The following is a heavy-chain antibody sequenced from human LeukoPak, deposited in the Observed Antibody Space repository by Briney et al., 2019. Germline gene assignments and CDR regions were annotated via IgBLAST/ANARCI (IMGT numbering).Heavy chain of an antibody. V-gene: IGHV1-2*02. Sequence: ASVTVSCKASGYTFTGYYMHWVRQAPGQGLEWMGWFNPDSGGTNYAQKFQGRVTMTTDTSMTTAYMELRSLRSDDTAVYYCARKYFAGYFDYWGQGTLVTVSS. D-gene: IGHD2/OR15-2a*01. CDR2: FNPDSGGT. J-gene: IGHJ4*02. CDR1: GYTFTGYY. CDR3: ARKYFAGYFDY.